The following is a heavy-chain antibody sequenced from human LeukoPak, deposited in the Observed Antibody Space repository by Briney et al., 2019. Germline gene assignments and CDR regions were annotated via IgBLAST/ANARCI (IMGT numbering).Heavy chain of an antibody. J-gene: IGHJ4*02. D-gene: IGHD3-9*01. CDR1: GGSISSSSYY. CDR2: IYYSGST. V-gene: IGHV4-39*07. Sequence: PSETLSLTCTVSGGSISSSSYYWGWIRQPPGKGLEWIGSIYYSGSTYYNPSLKSRVTISVDTSKNQFSLKLSSVTAADTAVYYCARGPTYYDILTGYYPIDYWGQGTLVTVSS. CDR3: ARGPTYYDILTGYYPIDY.